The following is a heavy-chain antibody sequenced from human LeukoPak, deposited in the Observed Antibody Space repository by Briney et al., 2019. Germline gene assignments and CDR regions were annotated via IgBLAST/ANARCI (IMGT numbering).Heavy chain of an antibody. J-gene: IGHJ4*02. V-gene: IGHV4-34*01. CDR2: INHGGGT. D-gene: IGHD3-10*01. Sequence: SETLSLTCAVYGGSFSNYHWSWIRQSPGKGLEWIGEINHGGGTDYNPSFKSRVTISVDTSQNQFSLRLRSVTAADTAIYYCARGPPPGATAYGVVDYWGQGTLVTVSS. CDR3: ARGPPPGATAYGVVDY. CDR1: GGSFSNYH.